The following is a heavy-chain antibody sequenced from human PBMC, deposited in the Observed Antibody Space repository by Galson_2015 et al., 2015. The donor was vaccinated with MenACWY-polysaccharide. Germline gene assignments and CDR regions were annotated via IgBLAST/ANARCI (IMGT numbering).Heavy chain of an antibody. J-gene: IGHJ5*01. D-gene: IGHD3-16*02. Sequence: LSLTCTFSGGSIRSGTSFWSWLRQPPGMGLVWIGYMSHNGVSNYNPSLKSRVTVSVDTSKNKFSLNLNAVTAADTAVYYCARLPDIAGSFRWFDTWAHGTLVTVS. CDR1: GGSIRSGTSF. V-gene: IGHV4-30-4*08. CDR2: MSHNGVS. CDR3: ARLPDIAGSFRWFDT.